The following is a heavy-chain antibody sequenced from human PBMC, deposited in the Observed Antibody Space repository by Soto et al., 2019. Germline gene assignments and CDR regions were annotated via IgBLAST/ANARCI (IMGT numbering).Heavy chain of an antibody. CDR3: ARTPSHLGPGPGGNAFEI. CDR2: IYYSGTT. D-gene: IGHD6-25*01. Sequence: KATETLSLTCSVSGGSISSGAYYWNWIRQHPRKGLEWIGYIYYSGTTYYNPSLGSRVSISAGTSKNQFSLKLNSVTVADTAVYYWARTPSHLGPGPGGNAFEIWGQGQWSPSPQ. J-gene: IGHJ3*02. V-gene: IGHV4-31*03. CDR1: GGSISSGAYY.